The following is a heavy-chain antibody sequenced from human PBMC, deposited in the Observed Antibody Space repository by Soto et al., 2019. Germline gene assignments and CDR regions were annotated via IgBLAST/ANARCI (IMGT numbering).Heavy chain of an antibody. J-gene: IGHJ2*01. CDR1: CGSISSSIYY. CDR2: MYYSVST. V-gene: IGHV4-39*01. CDR3: ARGLAGATLAVWYFDL. Sequence: SETLSLTCTVSCGSISSSIYYWGWIRQPPGKGLELIGSMYYSVSTYYNPSLKSRVTIPVDTSKNKFSLTLSSVTAEDTAVYYRARGLAGATLAVWYFDLWGRGTMVTVSS. D-gene: IGHD1-26*01.